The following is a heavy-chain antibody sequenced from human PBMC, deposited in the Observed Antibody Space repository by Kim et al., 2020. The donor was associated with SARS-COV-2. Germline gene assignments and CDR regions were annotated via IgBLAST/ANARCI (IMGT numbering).Heavy chain of an antibody. CDR1: GGSISSGGYY. CDR3: ARDSGGLAAAGTNWFDP. V-gene: IGHV4-31*03. CDR2: IYYSGST. D-gene: IGHD6-13*01. J-gene: IGHJ5*02. Sequence: SETLSLTCTVSGGSISSGGYYWSWIRQHPGKGLEWIGYIYYSGSTYYNPSLKSRVTISVDTSKNQFSLKLSSVTAADTAVYYCARDSGGLAAAGTNWFDPWGQGTLVTVSS.